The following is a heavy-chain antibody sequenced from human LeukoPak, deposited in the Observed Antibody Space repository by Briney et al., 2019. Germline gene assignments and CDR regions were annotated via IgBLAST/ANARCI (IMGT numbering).Heavy chain of an antibody. V-gene: IGHV3-23*01. Sequence: GGSLRLSCAASGFIVSSRAMSWVRQAPGKGLEWISTISNSGYNTWYADSVKGRFTISRDNSQNTLYLQMSSLRAEDTALYYCARHDGSSFIYYVDHWGQGALVTVSS. CDR2: ISNSGYNT. J-gene: IGHJ4*02. CDR3: ARHDGSSFIYYVDH. D-gene: IGHD1-26*01. CDR1: GFIVSSRA.